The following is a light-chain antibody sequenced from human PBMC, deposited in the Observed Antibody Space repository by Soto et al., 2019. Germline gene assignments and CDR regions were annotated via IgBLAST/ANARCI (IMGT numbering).Light chain of an antibody. CDR2: LNSDGSH. V-gene: IGLV4-69*01. J-gene: IGLJ1*01. CDR1: SGHSSYA. Sequence: QLVLTQAPSASASLGASVKLTCTLSSGHSSYAIAWHQQQPEKGPRYLMKLNSDGSHSKGDGIPDRFSGSSSGAERYLTTSSLQSEDEADYYCQTWGTGPFIVFGTGTKLTVL. CDR3: QTWGTGPFIV.